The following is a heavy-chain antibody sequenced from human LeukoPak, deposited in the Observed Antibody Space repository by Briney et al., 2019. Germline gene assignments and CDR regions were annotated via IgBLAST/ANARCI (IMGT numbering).Heavy chain of an antibody. CDR3: ARDTTPTVANYYFDY. Sequence: INPSAGSTSYAQKFQGRVTMTRDTSTSTVYMELSSLRSEDTAVYYRARDTTPTVANYYFDYWGEGTLVTVSS. D-gene: IGHD4-23*01. CDR2: INPSAGST. J-gene: IGHJ4*02. V-gene: IGHV1-46*01.